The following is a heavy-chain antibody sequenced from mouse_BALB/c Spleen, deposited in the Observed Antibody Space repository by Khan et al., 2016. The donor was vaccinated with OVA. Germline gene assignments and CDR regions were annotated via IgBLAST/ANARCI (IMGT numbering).Heavy chain of an antibody. J-gene: IGHJ4*01. V-gene: IGHV9-3-1*01. CDR2: INTYTGEP. D-gene: IGHD2-10*01. CDR3: ARPPYCSYTLDY. Sequence: QVQLKQSGPELKKPGETVKISCKASGYTFTNYGMNWVKQSPGKALKWMGWINTYTGEPTYADDFKGRFAFSLETSASTAYLQINNLKNEDTATYFCARPPYCSYTLDYWGHGTSVTVSS. CDR1: GYTFTNYG.